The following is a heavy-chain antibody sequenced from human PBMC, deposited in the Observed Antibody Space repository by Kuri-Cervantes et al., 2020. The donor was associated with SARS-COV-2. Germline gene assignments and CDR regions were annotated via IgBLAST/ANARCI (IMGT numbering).Heavy chain of an antibody. CDR1: GFTFSRYA. CDR3: ARGRLGVHDS. J-gene: IGHJ4*02. D-gene: IGHD2-8*01. CDR2: ISYDGSNK. Sequence: GGSLRLSCAASGFTFSRYAMHWVRQAPGKGLEWVAVISYDGSNKDYTASVKGRFTISRDNSQNTLYLQMKSLRTEDTALYYCARGRLGVHDSWGQGTVVTVSS. V-gene: IGHV3-30-3*01.